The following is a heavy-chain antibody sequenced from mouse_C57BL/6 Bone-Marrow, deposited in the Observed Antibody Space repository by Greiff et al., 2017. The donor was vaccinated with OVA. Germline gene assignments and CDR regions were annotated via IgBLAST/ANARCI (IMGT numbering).Heavy chain of an antibody. D-gene: IGHD1-1*01. CDR2: IDPANDNT. CDR1: GFNIKNTY. CDR3: ARGNCGSSFYAMDY. V-gene: IGHV14-3*01. J-gene: IGHJ4*01. Sequence: VQLQQSVAELVRPGASVKLSCTASGFNIKNTYMHWVKQRPEQGLEWIGRIDPANDNTKYAPKFQGKATMTADTSSNTAYLQLSSRSSEDTAVYCCARGNCGSSFYAMDYWGQGTSVTVSS.